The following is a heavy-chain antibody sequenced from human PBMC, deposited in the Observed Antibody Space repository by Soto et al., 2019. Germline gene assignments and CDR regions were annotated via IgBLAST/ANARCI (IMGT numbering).Heavy chain of an antibody. D-gene: IGHD6-25*01. Sequence: QVHLVQSGAEVKKPGASVKVSCKASGYIFTDYYVHWVRQAPGQGLEWMGWINPNSGGTNYAQKFQGWVTMTRDTSISTAYTEPHRLRSDATAVYYCARSESGRYHCLDVWGQGTTVTV. CDR2: INPNSGGT. V-gene: IGHV1-2*04. CDR1: GYIFTDYY. CDR3: ARSESGRYHCLDV. J-gene: IGHJ6*02.